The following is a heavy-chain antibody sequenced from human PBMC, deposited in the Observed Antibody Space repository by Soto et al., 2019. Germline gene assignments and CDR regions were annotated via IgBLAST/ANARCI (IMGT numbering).Heavy chain of an antibody. CDR1: GDTFKNCV. D-gene: IGHD3-10*01. J-gene: IGHJ6*02. V-gene: IGHV1-69*01. CDR2: IIPLFGTT. Sequence: QVQVVQSGVEVRRPGSSVKVSCKASGDTFKNCVISWVRQAPGQGLEWMGGIIPLFGTTDFAQRLQGRLKITTDESTTTAYMDLSRLRSEDTATYYCAAELGFGKLSVVWGQGKTVIVYS. CDR3: AAELGFGKLSVV.